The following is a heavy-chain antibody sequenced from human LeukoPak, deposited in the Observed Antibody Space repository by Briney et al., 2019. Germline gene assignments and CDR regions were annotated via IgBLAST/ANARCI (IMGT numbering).Heavy chain of an antibody. D-gene: IGHD2-21*01. Sequence: RGSLRLSCAATVFTFISDELNWVRHAPGKGLERVSYISGRGRTIDYADSVKGRFTIYRDNTKYSVYLQMNSLRAEDTAIYFCVRDAVMSPEVLLTAWDYFDCWGQGTLVTVSS. CDR3: VRDAVMSPEVLLTAWDYFDC. V-gene: IGHV3-48*03. CDR1: VFTFISDE. J-gene: IGHJ4*02. CDR2: ISGRGRTI.